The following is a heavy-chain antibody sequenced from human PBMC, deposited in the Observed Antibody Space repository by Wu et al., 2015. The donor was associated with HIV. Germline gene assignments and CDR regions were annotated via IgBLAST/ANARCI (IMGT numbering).Heavy chain of an antibody. CDR1: GGTFSSYA. V-gene: IGHV1-69*13. CDR3: ARDRVDTAMGTFAPNYYYYGMDV. D-gene: IGHD5-18*01. J-gene: IGHJ6*02. CDR2: IIPIFGTA. Sequence: QVQLVQSGAEVKKPGSSVKVSCKASGGTFSSYAISWVRQAPGQGLEWMGRIIPIFGTANYAQKFQGRVTITADESTSTAYMELSSLRSEDTAVYYCARDRVDTAMGTFAPNYYYYGMDVWGRRDHGHR.